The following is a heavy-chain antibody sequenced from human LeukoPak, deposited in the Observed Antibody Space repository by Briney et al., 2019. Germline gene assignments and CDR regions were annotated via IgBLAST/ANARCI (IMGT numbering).Heavy chain of an antibody. CDR1: GGSISSGSYY. CDR2: IYTSGST. Sequence: SETLSLTCTVSGGSISSGSYYWSWIRQPAGKGLEWIGRIYTSGSTNYNPSLKSRVTISVDTSKNQFSLKLSSVTAADTAVYYCARGIVVVAQLGFYFYHMDVWGKGTTVTISS. CDR3: ARGIVVVAQLGFYFYHMDV. D-gene: IGHD2-15*01. V-gene: IGHV4-61*02. J-gene: IGHJ6*03.